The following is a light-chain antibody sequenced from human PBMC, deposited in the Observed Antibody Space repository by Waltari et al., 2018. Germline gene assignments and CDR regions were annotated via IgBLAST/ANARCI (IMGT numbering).Light chain of an antibody. CDR2: AVS. CDR3: QQYYRFPWT. CDR1: QGISSY. J-gene: IGKJ1*01. Sequence: SCRMNQGISSYLALDQQKPGKAPEPLIYAVSTLQSGVPSRFSGSASGTDFTLTISSLQSEDFATYYCQQYYRFPWTFGQGTKVEVK. V-gene: IGKV1D-8*01.